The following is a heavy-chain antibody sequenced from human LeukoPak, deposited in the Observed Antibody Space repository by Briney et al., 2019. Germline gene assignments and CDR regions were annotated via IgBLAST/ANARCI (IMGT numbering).Heavy chain of an antibody. J-gene: IGHJ5*02. V-gene: IGHV3-23*01. D-gene: IGHD4-17*01. CDR1: GFTFSSYA. Sequence: GGSLRLSCAASGFTFSSYAMSWVRQAPGKGLEWVSAISGSSGSTYYADSVKGRFTISRDNSKNTLYLQMNSLRAEDTAVYYCAKDVDDYGDYGYNWFDPWGQGTLVTVSS. CDR3: AKDVDDYGDYGYNWFDP. CDR2: ISGSSGST.